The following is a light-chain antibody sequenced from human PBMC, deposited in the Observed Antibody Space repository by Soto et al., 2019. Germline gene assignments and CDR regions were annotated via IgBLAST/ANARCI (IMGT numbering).Light chain of an antibody. J-gene: IGLJ1*01. V-gene: IGLV2-14*01. CDR1: SSDVGYYNY. Sequence: QSVLTQPASVTGYPGQSITISCNGTSSDVGYYNYVSWYQQHPGKAPKLMIYDVSNGPSGLSNRFSGSKSGNTASLTISGLQAEDEADYYCSSYTTTSTLVFGTGTKVTVL. CDR3: SSYTTTSTLV. CDR2: DVS.